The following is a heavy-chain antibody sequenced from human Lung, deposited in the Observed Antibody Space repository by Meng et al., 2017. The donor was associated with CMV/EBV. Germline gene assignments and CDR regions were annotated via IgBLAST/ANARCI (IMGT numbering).Heavy chain of an antibody. CDR3: ARESERFGELYDY. CDR2: SSTRYGQT. J-gene: IGHJ4*01. D-gene: IGHD3-10*01. CDR1: GYSFSTFG. Sequence: QPQLVQSRAAVEKPGAAAKVSCKASGYSFSTFGISWVRQVPGQRLEWVGWSSTRYGQTRYAQNLQGRVILSTDTSTNTAYMTLRDLTFDDTAVYFCARESERFGELYDYWGHGTLVTVAS. V-gene: IGHV1-18*01.